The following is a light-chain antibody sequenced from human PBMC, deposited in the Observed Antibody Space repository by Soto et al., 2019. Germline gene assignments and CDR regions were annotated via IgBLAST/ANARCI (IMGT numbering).Light chain of an antibody. CDR3: SSHTSGNTRV. Sequence: QSVLTQPASVSGSPVQSIAISCTETSSDLGAYDYVSWYQQQPDKAPKLIIYEVTKRPSGVSNRFSGSKSGNTASLTISGLQPEDEADYYCSSHTSGNTRVFGTGTKVTVL. CDR1: SSDLGAYDY. CDR2: EVT. V-gene: IGLV2-14*01. J-gene: IGLJ1*01.